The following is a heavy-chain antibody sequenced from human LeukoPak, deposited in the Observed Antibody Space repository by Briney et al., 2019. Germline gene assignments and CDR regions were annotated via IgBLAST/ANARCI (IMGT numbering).Heavy chain of an antibody. CDR1: GYTFTSYD. CDR3: ARGQRRTYGSGSYFFDY. CDR2: MNPNSGNT. J-gene: IGHJ4*02. Sequence: ASVKVSCKASGYTFTSYDINWVRQATGQGLEWMGWMNPNSGNTGYAQKFQGRVTMTRNTSISTAYMELSSLRSEDTAVYYCARGQRRTYGSGSYFFDYWGQGTLVTVSS. V-gene: IGHV1-8*01. D-gene: IGHD3-10*01.